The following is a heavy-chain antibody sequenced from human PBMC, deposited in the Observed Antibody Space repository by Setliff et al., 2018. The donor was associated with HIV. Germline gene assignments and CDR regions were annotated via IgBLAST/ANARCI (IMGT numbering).Heavy chain of an antibody. V-gene: IGHV5-51*01. D-gene: IGHD6-6*01. CDR3: ARPVHHAFDL. J-gene: IGHJ3*01. Sequence: GESLKISCKGSGYIFTSYWIGWVRQMPGKGLEWMGIVYPGDSESRYSPTFQGQVTISADKSISTAYLQWSSLKASDTAMYYCARPVHHAFDLWGQGTMVTVS. CDR2: VYPGDSES. CDR1: GYIFTSYW.